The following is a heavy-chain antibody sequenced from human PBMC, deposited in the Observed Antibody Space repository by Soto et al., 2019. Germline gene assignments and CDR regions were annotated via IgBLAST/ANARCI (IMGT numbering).Heavy chain of an antibody. CDR3: ARGNQYESYYYYGMDV. Sequence: PSETLSLTCTVSGGSISSYYWSWIRQPAGKGLEWIGRIYTSGSTNYNPSLKSRVTMSVDTSKNQFSLKLSSVTAADTAVYYCARGNQYESYYYYGMDVWGQGTTVVVSS. V-gene: IGHV4-4*07. CDR2: IYTSGST. CDR1: GGSISSYY. J-gene: IGHJ6*02. D-gene: IGHD3-3*01.